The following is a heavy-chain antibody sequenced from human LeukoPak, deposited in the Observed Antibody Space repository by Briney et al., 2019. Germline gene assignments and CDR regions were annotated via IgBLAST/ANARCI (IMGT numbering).Heavy chain of an antibody. CDR3: AREIVVVVAALNWFDP. CDR1: GFIFNSYG. D-gene: IGHD2-15*01. CDR2: ISSSSSTI. J-gene: IGHJ5*02. Sequence: GGSLRLSCAASGFIFNSYGIHWVRQAPGKGLEWVSYISSSSSTIYYADSVKGRFTISRDNAKNSLYLQMNSLRAEDTAVYHCAREIVVVVAALNWFDPWGQGTLVTVSS. V-gene: IGHV3-48*04.